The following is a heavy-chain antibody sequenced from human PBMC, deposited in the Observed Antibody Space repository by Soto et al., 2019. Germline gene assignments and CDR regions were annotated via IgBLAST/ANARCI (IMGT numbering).Heavy chain of an antibody. D-gene: IGHD2-2*01. CDR2: ISAYNGNT. V-gene: IGHV1-18*04. Sequence: ASVKVSCKASGYTFTSYGISWVRQAPGRGLEWMGWISAYNGNTNYAQKLQGRVTMTTDTSTSTAYMELRSLRSDDTAVYYCARVEGCSSTSCSNWFEPWGQGTLVTVSP. CDR3: ARVEGCSSTSCSNWFEP. CDR1: GYTFTSYG. J-gene: IGHJ5*02.